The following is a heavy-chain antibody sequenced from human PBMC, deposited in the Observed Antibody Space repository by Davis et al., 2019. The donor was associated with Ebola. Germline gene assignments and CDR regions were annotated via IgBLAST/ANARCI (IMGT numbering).Heavy chain of an antibody. CDR1: GGSISSGGYY. Sequence: SETLSLTCTVSGGSISSGGYYWSWIRQHPGKGLEWIGYIYYSGSTYYNPSLKSRVTISVDTSKNQFSLKLSSVTAADTAVYYCARGVEYQLLFGDFDYWGQGTLVTVSS. CDR2: IYYSGST. D-gene: IGHD2-2*01. J-gene: IGHJ4*02. CDR3: ARGVEYQLLFGDFDY. V-gene: IGHV4-31*03.